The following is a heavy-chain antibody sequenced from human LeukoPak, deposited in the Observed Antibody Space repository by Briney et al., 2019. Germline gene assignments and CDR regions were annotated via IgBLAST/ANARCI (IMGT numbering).Heavy chain of an antibody. CDR3: GRGFVVFWVGYYRRDWFDP. CDR2: INSNSGDT. D-gene: IGHD3-3*01. Sequence: GASVRVSCKASGYTFTAYYMHWVRQAPGQGLEWMAWINSNSGDTNCAQKVQGRVTITRDTSISTIYMELKSLISDDTAVYYCGRGFVVFWVGYYRRDWFDPWVRGTLVTV. V-gene: IGHV1-2*02. J-gene: IGHJ5*02. CDR1: GYTFTAYY.